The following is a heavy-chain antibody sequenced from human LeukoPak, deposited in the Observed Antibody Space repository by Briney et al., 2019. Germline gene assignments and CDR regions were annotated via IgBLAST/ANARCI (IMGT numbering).Heavy chain of an antibody. CDR1: GGTFSSYA. CDR2: IIPIPGIA. CDR3: ARDTGATTGYYYGMDV. Sequence: ASVKVSCKASGGTFSSYAISWVRQAPGQGLEWMGRIIPIPGIANYAQKFQGRVTITADKSTSTAYMELSSLRSEDTAVYYCARDTGATTGYYYGMDVWGQGTTVTVSS. V-gene: IGHV1-69*04. J-gene: IGHJ6*02. D-gene: IGHD4-17*01.